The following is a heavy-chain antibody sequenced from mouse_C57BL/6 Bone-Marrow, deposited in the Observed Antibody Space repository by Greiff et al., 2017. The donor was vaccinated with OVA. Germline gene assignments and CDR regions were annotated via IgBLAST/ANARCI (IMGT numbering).Heavy chain of an antibody. CDR3: ARHSSGYEYYAMDY. J-gene: IGHJ4*01. D-gene: IGHD3-2*02. CDR2: INSDGGST. Sequence: EVQLQESGGGLVQPGESLKLSCESNEYEFPSHDMSWVRKTPEKRLELVAAINSDGGSTYYPDTMERRFIISRYNTKKTLYLKMSSPMSKDTAVYYCARHSSGYEYYAMDYWGQGTSVTVSS. V-gene: IGHV5-2*01. CDR1: EYEFPSHD.